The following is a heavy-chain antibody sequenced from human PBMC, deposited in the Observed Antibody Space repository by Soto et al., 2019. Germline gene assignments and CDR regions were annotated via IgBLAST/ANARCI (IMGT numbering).Heavy chain of an antibody. CDR1: GGSIGSISYC. J-gene: IGHJ1*01. CDR2: IYYSGST. V-gene: IGHV4-39*01. CDR3: ARQRTLGVTHAYLAV. D-gene: IGHD3-16*01. Sequence: SVPLSVRCTVTGGSIGSISYCWGCIRQPQGKGLEWIGSIYYSGSTYNNPSLRSRVSMSIDTSKDQFSLKLKSVTAADTALYFCARQRTLGVTHAYLAVWGPGSLVTGSP.